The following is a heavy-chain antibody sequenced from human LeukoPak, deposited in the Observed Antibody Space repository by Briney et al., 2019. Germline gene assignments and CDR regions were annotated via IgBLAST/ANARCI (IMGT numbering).Heavy chain of an antibody. Sequence: ETLSLTCPVSGGSLNRYYWRWIRQPPGEGLQWIGCIHYSGSTNYNPSLKSRVTISVDTSKNQFSLKLSSVTAADTAVYYCARTTMVRGTYYMDVWGKGTTVTISS. D-gene: IGHD3-10*01. CDR1: GGSLNRYY. CDR2: IHYSGST. V-gene: IGHV4-59*01. CDR3: ARTTMVRGTYYMDV. J-gene: IGHJ6*03.